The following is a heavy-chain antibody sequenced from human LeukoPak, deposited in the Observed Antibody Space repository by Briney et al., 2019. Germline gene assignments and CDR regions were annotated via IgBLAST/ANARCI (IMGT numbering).Heavy chain of an antibody. D-gene: IGHD5-18*01. CDR2: IYSGGNT. Sequence: GGSLRLSCAASGSTVSSNYMSWVRQAPGKGLEWVSVIYSGGNTYYADSVKGRFTISRDNSKNTLYLQMNSLRAEDTAVYYCARDPGYSYGSYYGMDVWGQGTTVTVSS. CDR3: ARDPGYSYGSYYGMDV. V-gene: IGHV3-66*02. CDR1: GSTVSSNY. J-gene: IGHJ6*02.